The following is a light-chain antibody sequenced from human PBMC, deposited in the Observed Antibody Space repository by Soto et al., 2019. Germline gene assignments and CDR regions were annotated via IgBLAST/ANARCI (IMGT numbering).Light chain of an antibody. J-gene: IGKJ1*01. CDR2: GAS. V-gene: IGKV3-20*01. Sequence: EIVLTQSPGTLSLSPGARANLSCRASQSVSSSYVAWYQQKPGQAPMLLIYGASSRATGIPDRFSGSGSVTDVTLTISRLEPEDFAVYYCQQDGSSPRKFGQGTKVEIK. CDR3: QQDGSSPRK. CDR1: QSVSSSY.